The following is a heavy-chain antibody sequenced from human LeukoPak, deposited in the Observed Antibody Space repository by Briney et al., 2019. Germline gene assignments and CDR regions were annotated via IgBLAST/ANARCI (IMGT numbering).Heavy chain of an antibody. CDR1: GGTFSSYA. D-gene: IGHD3-10*01. Sequence: SVKVSCKASGGTFSSYAISWVRQAPGQGLEWMGGIIPIFGTANYAQKFQGRVTITTDESTSTAYMELSSLRSGDTAVYYCVRDLGSVPLIIFFDYWGQGTLVTVSS. V-gene: IGHV1-69*05. CDR2: IIPIFGTA. CDR3: VRDLGSVPLIIFFDY. J-gene: IGHJ4*02.